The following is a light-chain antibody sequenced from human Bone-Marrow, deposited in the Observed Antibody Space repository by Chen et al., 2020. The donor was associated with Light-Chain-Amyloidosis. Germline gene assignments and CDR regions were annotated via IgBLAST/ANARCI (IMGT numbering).Light chain of an antibody. CDR2: DDS. CDR1: NIGSTS. Sequence: SYVLTQPSSVSVAPGQTATIACGGNNIGSTSVHWYQQTPGQAPLLVVYDDSDRPSGIPERLSGSNSGNSTTLTISRVEAGDAADSYCQVWDRSSDRPVFGRGTKLTVL. CDR3: QVWDRSSDRPV. J-gene: IGLJ3*02. V-gene: IGLV3-21*02.